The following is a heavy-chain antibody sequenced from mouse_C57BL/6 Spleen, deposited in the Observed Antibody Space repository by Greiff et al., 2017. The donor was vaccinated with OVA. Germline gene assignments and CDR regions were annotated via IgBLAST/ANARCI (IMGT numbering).Heavy chain of an antibody. CDR1: GYTFTDYY. V-gene: IGHV1-26*01. CDR3: AKRNDFDY. Sequence: VQLQQSGPELVKPGASVKISCKASGYTFTDYYMNWVKQSHGKSLEWIGDINPNNGGTSYNQKFKGKATLTVDKSSSTAYMERRSLTSEDSAVYYGAKRNDFDYWGQGTTLTVSS. CDR2: INPNNGGT. J-gene: IGHJ2*01.